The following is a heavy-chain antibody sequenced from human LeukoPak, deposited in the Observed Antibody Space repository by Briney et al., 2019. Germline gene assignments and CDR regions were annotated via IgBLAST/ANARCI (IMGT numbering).Heavy chain of an antibody. D-gene: IGHD3-10*01. CDR1: GFTFSSYW. Sequence: PGGSLRLSCAASGFTFSSYWMSWVRQAPGKGLEWVANIKQDGSEKYYVDSVKGRFTISRDNAKNSLYLQMNSLRAEDTAVYYCARGSIWFGELYPENYYGMDVWGQGTTVTVSS. CDR2: IKQDGSEK. V-gene: IGHV3-7*01. CDR3: ARGSIWFGELYPENYYGMDV. J-gene: IGHJ6*02.